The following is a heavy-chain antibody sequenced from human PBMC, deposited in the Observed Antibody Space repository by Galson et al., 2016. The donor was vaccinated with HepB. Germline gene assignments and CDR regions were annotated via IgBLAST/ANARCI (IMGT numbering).Heavy chain of an antibody. CDR2: IYPGASDT. V-gene: IGHV5-51*01. CDR3: ARRDPPGGSAYFFDH. D-gene: IGHD1-26*01. Sequence: QSGAEVKKPGESLKISCTGSGYNFAIYWIAWVRQMPGKGLEYMGIIYPGASDTRYSPSFQGQVTISADKSINTAYLQWNSLKASDTAMYYSARRDPPGGSAYFFDHWGQGILVTVSS. CDR1: GYNFAIYW. J-gene: IGHJ4*02.